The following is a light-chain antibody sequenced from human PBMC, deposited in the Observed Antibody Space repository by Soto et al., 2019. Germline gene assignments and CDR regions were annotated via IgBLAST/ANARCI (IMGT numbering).Light chain of an antibody. CDR1: QDITSY. J-gene: IGKJ4*01. CDR2: AAS. V-gene: IGKV1-9*01. Sequence: DLPLTQSPSFLSASVGDRVTITCRASQDITSYLAWYQQKPGKAPKLLIYAASTLQSGVPSRFSGSESGTEFTLTISSLLPEDFATYYCQQLNNYPLTFGGGTKVEIK. CDR3: QQLNNYPLT.